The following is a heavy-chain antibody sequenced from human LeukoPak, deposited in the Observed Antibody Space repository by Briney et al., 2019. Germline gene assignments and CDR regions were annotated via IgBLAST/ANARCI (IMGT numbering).Heavy chain of an antibody. V-gene: IGHV1-46*03. CDR3: ARDFLSYLLDY. D-gene: IGHD1-26*01. J-gene: IGHJ4*02. CDR1: RDTLTSYY. Sequence: ASVKDSCMPPRDTLTSYYMQWVRQTPGEGLWWVGLINPIGSSTGYAQKFQDRVTMTRDTSTSTVYMELSSLRSEDTAVYYCARDFLSYLLDYWGQGTLVTVSS. CDR2: INPIGSST.